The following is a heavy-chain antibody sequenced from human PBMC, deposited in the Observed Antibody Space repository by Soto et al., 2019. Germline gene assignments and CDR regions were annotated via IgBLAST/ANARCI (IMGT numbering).Heavy chain of an antibody. J-gene: IGHJ6*02. CDR2: IKSKTDDGTT. Sequence: GSLRLSCTVSGFTFSNAWMTWVRQAPGKGLEWVGRIKSKTDDGTTDYAAPVKGRFTISRDDSRNTLYLQMNSLKTEDTAVYYCTTDSSSWAYYYYYGMDVWGQGTTVTVS. D-gene: IGHD2-2*01. CDR3: TTDSSSWAYYYYYGMDV. V-gene: IGHV3-15*01. CDR1: GFTFSNAW.